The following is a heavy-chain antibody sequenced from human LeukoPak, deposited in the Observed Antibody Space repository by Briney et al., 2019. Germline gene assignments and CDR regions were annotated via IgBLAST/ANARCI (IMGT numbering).Heavy chain of an antibody. CDR3: AREDSDTAMVTFPFGLGY. V-gene: IGHV1-69*05. D-gene: IGHD5-18*01. CDR2: IIPIFGTA. Sequence: EASVKVSCKASGGTFSSYAISWVRQAPGQGLEWMGRIIPIFGTANYAQKFQGRVTITTDESTSTAYMELSSLRSEDTAVYYCAREDSDTAMVTFPFGLGYWGQGTLVTVSS. CDR1: GGTFSSYA. J-gene: IGHJ4*02.